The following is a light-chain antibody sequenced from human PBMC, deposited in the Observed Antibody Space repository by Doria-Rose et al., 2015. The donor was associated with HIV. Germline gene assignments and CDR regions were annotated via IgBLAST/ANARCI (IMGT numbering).Light chain of an antibody. CDR1: KLGDKY. Sequence: SGDKLGDKYACWYQQKPGQSPVLVIYQDSKRPSGIPERSSGSNSGNTATLTISGTQAMDEADYYCQAWDSSLGVFGTGTKVTVL. CDR2: QDS. CDR3: QAWDSSLGV. J-gene: IGLJ1*01. V-gene: IGLV3-1*01.